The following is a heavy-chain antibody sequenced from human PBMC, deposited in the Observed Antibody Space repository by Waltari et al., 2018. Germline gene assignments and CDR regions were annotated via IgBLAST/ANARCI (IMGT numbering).Heavy chain of an antibody. V-gene: IGHV4-61*09. CDR1: GGSISSGSYY. J-gene: IGHJ4*02. Sequence: QVQLQESGPGLVKPSQTLSLTCTVSGGSISSGSYYWSWIRQPGGKGLGWIGYIYTSGSTNYNPSLKSRVTISVDTSKNQFSLKLSSVTAADTAVYYCARTSRHSNWNAFWGQGTLVTVSS. CDR3: ARTSRHSNWNAF. D-gene: IGHD1-20*01. CDR2: IYTSGST.